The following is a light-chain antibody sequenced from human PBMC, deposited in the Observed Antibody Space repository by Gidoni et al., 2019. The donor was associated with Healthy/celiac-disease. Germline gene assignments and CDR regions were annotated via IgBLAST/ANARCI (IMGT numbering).Light chain of an antibody. J-gene: IGLJ3*02. Sequence: QSVLTQPPSASGTPGQRFTISCSGSSSNIGSNYVYWYQQRPGPAPKLLIYRNNQRPSGVPDRFSGSKSGTSASLAISGLRSEDEADYYCAAWDDSLSGWVFGGGTKLTVL. CDR1: SSNIGSNY. CDR2: RNN. CDR3: AAWDDSLSGWV. V-gene: IGLV1-47*01.